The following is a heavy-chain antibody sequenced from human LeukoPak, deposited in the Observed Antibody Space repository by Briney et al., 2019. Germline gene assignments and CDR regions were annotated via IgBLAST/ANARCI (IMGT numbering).Heavy chain of an antibody. CDR3: ARDKARHYGDFGYHFDY. J-gene: IGHJ4*02. D-gene: IGHD4-17*01. CDR1: GYTFTSYG. CDR2: ISAYNGNT. V-gene: IGHV1-18*01. Sequence: GASVKVSCKASGYTFTSYGISWVRQAPGQGLEWMGWISAYNGNTNYAQKLQGRVTMTTDTSTSTAYMELRSLRSDDTAVYYCARDKARHYGDFGYHFDYWGQGTLVTVSS.